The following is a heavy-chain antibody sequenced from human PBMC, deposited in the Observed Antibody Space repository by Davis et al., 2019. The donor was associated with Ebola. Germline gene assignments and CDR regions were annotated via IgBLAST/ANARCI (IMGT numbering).Heavy chain of an antibody. J-gene: IGHJ5*02. CDR1: GFTFSSSW. CDR2: INNDGSIT. CDR3: AKDLDRDWRISGS. Sequence: PGGSLRLSCAASGFTFSSSWMHWVRQAPGKGLVWVSLINNDGSITTYADSVKGRFTISRDNAKNTLYLQMNRLRAEDTAMYYCAKDLDRDWRISGSWGQGTLVTVSS. V-gene: IGHV3-74*01. D-gene: IGHD5-12*01.